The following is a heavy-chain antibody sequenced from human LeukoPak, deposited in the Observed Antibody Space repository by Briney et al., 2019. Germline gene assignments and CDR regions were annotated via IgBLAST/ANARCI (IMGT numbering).Heavy chain of an antibody. CDR2: ISSSSSYI. Sequence: GGSLRLSCAASGFTFSSYSMNWVRQAPGKGLEWVSSISSSSSYIYYADSVKGRFTISRDNAKNSLYLQMNSLRAEDTAVYYCARDPGTGWLRQTAWGQGTLVTVSS. CDR3: ARDPGTGWLRQTA. D-gene: IGHD5-24*01. V-gene: IGHV3-21*01. CDR1: GFTFSSYS. J-gene: IGHJ5*02.